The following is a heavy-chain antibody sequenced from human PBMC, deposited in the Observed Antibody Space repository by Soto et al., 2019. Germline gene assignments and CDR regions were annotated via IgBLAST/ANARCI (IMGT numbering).Heavy chain of an antibody. J-gene: IGHJ6*02. Sequence: ASVKVSCKASGYTFTSYDINWVRQATGQGLEWMGWMNPNSGNTGYAQKFQGRVTMTRNTSISTAYTELSSLRSEDTAVYYCARGREWLRYYYYYGMDVWGQGTTVTVSS. D-gene: IGHD5-12*01. CDR3: ARGREWLRYYYYYGMDV. V-gene: IGHV1-8*01. CDR1: GYTFTSYD. CDR2: MNPNSGNT.